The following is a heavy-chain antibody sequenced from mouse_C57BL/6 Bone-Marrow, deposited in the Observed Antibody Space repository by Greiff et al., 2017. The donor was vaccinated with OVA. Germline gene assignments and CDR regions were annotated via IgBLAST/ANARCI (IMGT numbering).Heavy chain of an antibody. CDR1: GYTFTSYG. D-gene: IGHD1-1*01. J-gene: IGHJ4*01. CDR3: ARLTTVVAKVAMDY. CDR2: IYPRSGNT. Sequence: VKLMESGAELARPGASVKLSCKASGYTFTSYGISWVKQRTGQGLEWIGEIYPRSGNTYYNEKFKGKATLTADKSSSTAYMELRSLTSEDSAVYFCARLTTVVAKVAMDYWGQGTSVTVSS. V-gene: IGHV1-81*01.